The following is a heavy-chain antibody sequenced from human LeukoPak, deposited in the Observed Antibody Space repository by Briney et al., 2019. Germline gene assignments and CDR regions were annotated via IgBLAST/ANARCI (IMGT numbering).Heavy chain of an antibody. D-gene: IGHD3-22*01. CDR1: GGTFSSYA. CDR2: IIPIFGTA. Sequence: ASVKVFCKASGGTFSSYAISWVRQAPGQGLEWMGGIIPIFGTANYAQKFQGRVTITTDESTSTAYMELSSLRSEDTAVYYCASSITMIVVVIPPYFDYWGQGTLVTVSS. CDR3: ASSITMIVVVIPPYFDY. J-gene: IGHJ4*02. V-gene: IGHV1-69*05.